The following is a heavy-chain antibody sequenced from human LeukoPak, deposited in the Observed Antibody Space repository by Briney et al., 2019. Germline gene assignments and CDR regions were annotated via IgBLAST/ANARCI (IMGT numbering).Heavy chain of an antibody. V-gene: IGHV3-30*18. CDR3: AKDRPFVVVVAATPPLFDY. Sequence: GVSLRLSCAASGFTFSSYGMHWVRQAPGKGLEWVAVISYDGSNKYYADSVKGRFTISRDNSKNTLYLQMNSLRAEDTAVYYCAKDRPFVVVVAATPPLFDYWGQGTLVTVPS. D-gene: IGHD2-15*01. J-gene: IGHJ4*02. CDR1: GFTFSSYG. CDR2: ISYDGSNK.